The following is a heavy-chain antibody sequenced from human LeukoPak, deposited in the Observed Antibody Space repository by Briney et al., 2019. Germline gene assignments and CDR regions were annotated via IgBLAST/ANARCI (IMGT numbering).Heavy chain of an antibody. CDR3: ARWGAFDI. CDR2: INHRGST. D-gene: IGHD3-16*01. V-gene: IGHV4-34*01. Sequence: SETLSLTCAVYGGSFSGYYWSWIRQPPGKGLEWIGEINHRGSTNYNPSLKSRVTISVDTSKNQFSLKLSSVTAADTAVYYCARWGAFDIWGQGTMVTVSS. J-gene: IGHJ3*02. CDR1: GGSFSGYY.